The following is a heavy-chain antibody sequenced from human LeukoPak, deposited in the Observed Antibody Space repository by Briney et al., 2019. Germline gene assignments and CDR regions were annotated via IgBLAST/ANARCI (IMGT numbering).Heavy chain of an antibody. J-gene: IGHJ4*02. CDR3: AREGGYCSSTSCYRYHPDFDY. V-gene: IGHV1-2*02. CDR2: INPNSGGT. Sequence: ASVKVSCKASGYTFTGYYMHWVRQAPGQGLEWMGWINPNSGGTNYAQKFQGRVTMTRDTSISTAYMELSRLRSDDTAVYYCAREGGYCSSTSCYRYHPDFDYWGQGTLVTVSS. CDR1: GYTFTGYY. D-gene: IGHD2-2*01.